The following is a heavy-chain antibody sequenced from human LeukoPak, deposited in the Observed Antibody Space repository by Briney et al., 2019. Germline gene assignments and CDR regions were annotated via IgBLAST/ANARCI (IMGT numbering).Heavy chain of an antibody. CDR2: IYSGGST. CDR3: AREYGMGLFDY. V-gene: IGHV3-53*01. CDR1: GCTVSSNY. D-gene: IGHD4-17*01. J-gene: IGHJ4*02. Sequence: GGSLTLSCAASGCTVSSNYMSWVRQAPGKGLEWVSVIYSGGSTYYADSVKGRFTISRDNSKNTLYLQLNSLRAADTAVYYCAREYGMGLFDYWGQGTLVTVSS.